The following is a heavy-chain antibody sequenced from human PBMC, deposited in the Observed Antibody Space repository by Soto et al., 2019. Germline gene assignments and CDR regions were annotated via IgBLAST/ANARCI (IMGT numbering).Heavy chain of an antibody. Sequence: EVQLVESGGGLVQPGRSLRLSCAASGFTFDDYAMHWVRQAPGKGLEWVSGISWNSGSIGYADSVKGRFTISRDNAKNSLYLQMNRLRAEDTALYYCAKDINCSGGSCYSGLVYWGQGTLVTVSS. D-gene: IGHD2-15*01. CDR2: ISWNSGSI. CDR1: GFTFDDYA. CDR3: AKDINCSGGSCYSGLVY. V-gene: IGHV3-9*01. J-gene: IGHJ4*02.